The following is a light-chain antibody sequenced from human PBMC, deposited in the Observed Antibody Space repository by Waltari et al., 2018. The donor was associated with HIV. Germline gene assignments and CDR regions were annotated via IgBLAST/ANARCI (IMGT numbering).Light chain of an antibody. V-gene: IGKV4-1*01. Sequence: DIVMTQFPDSLAVSLGERAPINCKSSQSVLDSSSNKHWLTWYQHKPGQPPKVLIYWASTRQSGVPDRFSGSGSGTDFTLTISSLQAEDVAVYYCQQHYGRPNTFGQGTKVEIK. J-gene: IGKJ2*01. CDR1: QSVLDSSSNKHW. CDR3: QQHYGRPNT. CDR2: WAS.